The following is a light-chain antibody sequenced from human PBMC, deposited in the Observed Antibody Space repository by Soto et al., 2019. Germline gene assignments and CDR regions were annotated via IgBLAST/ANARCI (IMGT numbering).Light chain of an antibody. V-gene: IGKV3-20*01. CDR1: QSVSSSY. CDR3: QQTSSTPVT. J-gene: IGKJ5*01. Sequence: DIVLTQSPATLSLSPGERATLSCRASQSVSSSYLAWYQQKPGQGPRLLIYGASSRATGIPDRFSGSGSGTDFTLTISSLQPEDFATYYCQQTSSTPVTFGQGTRLEIK. CDR2: GAS.